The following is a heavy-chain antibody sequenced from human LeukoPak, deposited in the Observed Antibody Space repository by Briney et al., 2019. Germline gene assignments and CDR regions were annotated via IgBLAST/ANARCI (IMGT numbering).Heavy chain of an antibody. V-gene: IGHV3-23*01. Sequence: GGSLRLSCAASGFTFSSYGMSWVRQVPGKGLEWVSAITATSSSTHDADSVQGRFTISRDNSKNTLYLQMNSLRPEDTAIYYCARSRNYYYFDYWGQGTLVTVSS. J-gene: IGHJ4*02. CDR3: ARSRNYYYFDY. D-gene: IGHD3-10*01. CDR1: GFTFSSYG. CDR2: ITATSSST.